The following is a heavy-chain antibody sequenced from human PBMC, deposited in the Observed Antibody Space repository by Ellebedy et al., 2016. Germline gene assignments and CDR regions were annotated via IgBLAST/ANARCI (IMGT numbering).Heavy chain of an antibody. CDR2: ISSSSSSF. D-gene: IGHD3-10*01. V-gene: IGHV3-48*01. CDR3: ARVMVRGVWDVSAFDI. Sequence: GESLKISCAASGFIFSTYSMNWVRQAPGKGLEWVSYISSSSSSFFYADSVKGRFTISRDNARNSMSLQMNSLRVEDTAVYYCARVMVRGVWDVSAFDIWGQGTMVTVFS. CDR1: GFIFSTYS. J-gene: IGHJ3*02.